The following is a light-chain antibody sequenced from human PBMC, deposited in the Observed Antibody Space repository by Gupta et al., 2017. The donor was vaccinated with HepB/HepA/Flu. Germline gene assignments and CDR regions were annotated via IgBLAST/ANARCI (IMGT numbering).Light chain of an antibody. CDR3: SSYEISSHVL. CDR1: SSDVGGYNY. CDR2: DVS. V-gene: IGLV2-14*03. Sequence: QSALTPPASVSGSPGQSISISCTGTSSDVGGYNYVSWYQQHPGKAPKLIIFDVSDRPSWVSNRFSGSKSGNTASLTISGLQTEDEADYYCSSYEISSHVLFGGGTKLTVL. J-gene: IGLJ2*01.